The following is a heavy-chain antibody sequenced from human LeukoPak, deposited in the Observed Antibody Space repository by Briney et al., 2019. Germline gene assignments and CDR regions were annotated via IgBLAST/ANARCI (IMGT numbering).Heavy chain of an antibody. CDR2: IYHSGST. CDR3: ARKCIDILSGYWIRAYYFDY. J-gene: IGHJ4*02. D-gene: IGHD3-9*01. Sequence: SETLSLTCAVYGGSFSGYYWSCIRHPPGKGGECIGEIYHSGSTNYNPSLKSRVTISVDTSKNQFSLKLRSVTAADTAVYYCARKCIDILSGYWIRAYYFDYWGERTLVTVSS. V-gene: IGHV4-34*01. CDR1: GGSFSGYY.